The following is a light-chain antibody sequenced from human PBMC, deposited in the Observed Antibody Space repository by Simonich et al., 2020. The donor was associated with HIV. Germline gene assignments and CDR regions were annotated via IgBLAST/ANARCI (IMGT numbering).Light chain of an antibody. V-gene: IGKV3-11*01. Sequence: IVMTQSPATLSVSPGERATLSCRASQSVNTNVAWYQQQPGQAPRLLIYAASTRATGIPARFSGSGSGTDFTLTISSLEPEDFAVYYCQQRSNWPLTFGGGTKVEIK. CDR2: AAS. J-gene: IGKJ4*01. CDR1: QSVNTN. CDR3: QQRSNWPLT.